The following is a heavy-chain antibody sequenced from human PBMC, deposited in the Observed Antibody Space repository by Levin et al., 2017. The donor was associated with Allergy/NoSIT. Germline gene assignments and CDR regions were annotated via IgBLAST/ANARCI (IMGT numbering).Heavy chain of an antibody. CDR2: IYTSGST. CDR1: GGSISSYY. D-gene: IGHD3-10*01. V-gene: IGHV4-4*07. Sequence: NTSETLSLTCTVSGGSISSYYWSWIRQPAGKGLEWIGRIYTSGSTNYNPSLKSRVTMSVDTSKNQFSLKLSSVTAADTAVYYCARVRFGELKSSNWFDPWGQGTLVTVSS. CDR3: ARVRFGELKSSNWFDP. J-gene: IGHJ5*02.